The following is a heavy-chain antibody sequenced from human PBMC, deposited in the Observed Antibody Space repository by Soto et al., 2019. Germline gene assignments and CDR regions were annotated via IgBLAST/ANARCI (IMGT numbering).Heavy chain of an antibody. Sequence: ASVKVSCKASGYTFNSHAIHWVRQAPGQRPEWLGWINAGNGNTYYSEKFEGRVTFTRDTLATTVNMELTSLTYEETAVYYCGRDQSGIGYYVDWFDPWGQGTLVTVSS. CDR3: GRDQSGIGYYVDWFDP. D-gene: IGHD3-10*02. CDR1: GYTFNSHA. J-gene: IGHJ5*02. CDR2: INAGNGNT. V-gene: IGHV1-3*01.